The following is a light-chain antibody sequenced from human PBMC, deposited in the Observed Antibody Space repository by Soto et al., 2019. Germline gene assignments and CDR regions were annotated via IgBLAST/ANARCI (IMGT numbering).Light chain of an antibody. CDR2: DAS. CDR1: QSINNY. J-gene: IGKJ4*01. V-gene: IGKV3-11*01. Sequence: EIVFTQSPVTLSLSPGERATLSCRASQSINNYLAWYQQKPGQPPRLLIYDASNRATAIPVRFSGSGSGTDFTLTISSLEHEDSAVFYCQYRGIWPPGATFGGGTKVEIK. CDR3: QYRGIWPPGAT.